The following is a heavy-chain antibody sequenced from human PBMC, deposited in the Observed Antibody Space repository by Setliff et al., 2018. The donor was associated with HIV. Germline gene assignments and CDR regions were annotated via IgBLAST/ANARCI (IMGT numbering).Heavy chain of an antibody. CDR1: GFTFSSYN. D-gene: IGHD1-26*01. J-gene: IGHJ4*02. CDR3: AKDAKGSIDY. Sequence: GGSLRLSCAASGFTFSSYNMNWVRQAPGKGLEWVSAISGSGRSTYYADSVKGRFTISRDNSKNTLYLQMSGLRIEDTATYFCAKDAKGSIDYWGQGTLVTVS. CDR2: ISGSGRST. V-gene: IGHV3-23*01.